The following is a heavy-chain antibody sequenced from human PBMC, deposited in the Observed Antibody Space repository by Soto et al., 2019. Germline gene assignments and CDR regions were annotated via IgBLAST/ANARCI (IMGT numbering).Heavy chain of an antibody. CDR3: ARVISGYDYASDI. CDR1: GYTFTGYY. CDR2: INPNSGGT. J-gene: IGHJ3*02. Sequence: ASVKVSCKASGYTFTGYYMHWVRQAPGQGLEWMGWINPNSGGTNYAQKFQGWVTMTRDTSISTAYMELSRLRSDDTAVYYCARVISGYDYASDIWGQGTMVTVSS. D-gene: IGHD5-12*01. V-gene: IGHV1-2*04.